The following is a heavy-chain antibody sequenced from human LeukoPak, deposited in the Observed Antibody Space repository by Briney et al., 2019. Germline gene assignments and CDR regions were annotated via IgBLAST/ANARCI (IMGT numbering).Heavy chain of an antibody. V-gene: IGHV3-48*04. J-gene: IGHJ3*02. CDR3: AGYCGGDCYDAFDI. CDR2: ISSSSSTI. D-gene: IGHD2-21*02. CDR1: GFTFSSYS. Sequence: GGSLRLSCAASGFTFSSYSMNWVRQAPGKGLEWVSYISSSSSTIYYADSVKGRFTISRDNAKNSLYLQMNSLRAEDTAVYYCAGYCGGDCYDAFDIWGQGTMVTVSS.